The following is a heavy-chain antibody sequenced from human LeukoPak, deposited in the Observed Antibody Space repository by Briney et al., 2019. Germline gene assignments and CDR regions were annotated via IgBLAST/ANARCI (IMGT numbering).Heavy chain of an antibody. CDR1: GGSISSSNW. CDR3: ARVSAGRHEGVVIFDY. D-gene: IGHD3-3*01. CDR2: IYHSGST. Sequence: PSGTLSLTCAVSGGSISSSNWWSWVGQPPAKGLEWIGEIYHSGSTNYNPSLKSRVTISVDKSKNQFSLKLSSVTAADTAVYYCARVSAGRHEGVVIFDYWGQGTLVTVSS. J-gene: IGHJ4*02. V-gene: IGHV4-4*02.